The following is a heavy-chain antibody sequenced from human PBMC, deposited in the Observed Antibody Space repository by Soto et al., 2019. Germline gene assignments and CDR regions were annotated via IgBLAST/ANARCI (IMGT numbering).Heavy chain of an antibody. V-gene: IGHV3-23*01. Sequence: HPGGSMRLSCAASGFTFSSYAMSWVRQAPGKGLEWVSAISGSGGSTYYADSVKGRFTISRDNSKNTLYLQMNSLRAEDTAVYYCAKTWDRIVVVPAATKSVWFDPWGQGTLVTVSS. CDR2: ISGSGGST. CDR3: AKTWDRIVVVPAATKSVWFDP. J-gene: IGHJ5*02. CDR1: GFTFSSYA. D-gene: IGHD2-2*01.